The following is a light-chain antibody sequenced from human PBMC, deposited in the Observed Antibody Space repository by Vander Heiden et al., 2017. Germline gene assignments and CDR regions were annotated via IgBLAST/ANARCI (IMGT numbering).Light chain of an antibody. CDR2: GKN. Sequence: SSVLTQAPAVSVALGQTVRITCQGDSLRSYYASWYKQKPGQAPVLVIYGKNNRPSGIPDRFSGSSSGNTASLTITGAQAEDEADYYCNSRDSSGNHHVFGTGTKVTVL. CDR1: SLRSYY. J-gene: IGLJ1*01. V-gene: IGLV3-19*01. CDR3: NSRDSSGNHHV.